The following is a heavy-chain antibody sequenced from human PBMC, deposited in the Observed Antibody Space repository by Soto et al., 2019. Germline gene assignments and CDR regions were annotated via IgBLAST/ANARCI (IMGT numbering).Heavy chain of an antibody. CDR1: GGSISSGGYY. V-gene: IGHV4-31*03. Sequence: SETLSLTCTVSGGSISSGGYYWSWIRQHPGKGLEWIGYIYYSGSTYYNPSLKSRVTISVDTSKNQFSLKLSSVTAADTAVYYCARDHHRYSGYDYVDYWGQGTLVTVSS. CDR2: IYYSGST. D-gene: IGHD5-12*01. CDR3: ARDHHRYSGYDYVDY. J-gene: IGHJ4*02.